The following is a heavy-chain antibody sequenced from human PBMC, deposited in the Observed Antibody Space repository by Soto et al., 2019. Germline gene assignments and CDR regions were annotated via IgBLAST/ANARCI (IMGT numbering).Heavy chain of an antibody. J-gene: IGHJ4*02. D-gene: IGHD3-10*01. V-gene: IGHV4-39*01. CDR1: GGSISSRSYH. CDR2: IYYSGNT. CDR3: ARLLMIRGVIGHFDC. Sequence: SETLSLTCTVSGGSISSRSYHWGWILQSPGKGLEWFGSIYYSGNTYYNPSLKSRVTISVDTSKNQFSLKLSSVTAADTAVYYWARLLMIRGVIGHFDCWGQGSLVT.